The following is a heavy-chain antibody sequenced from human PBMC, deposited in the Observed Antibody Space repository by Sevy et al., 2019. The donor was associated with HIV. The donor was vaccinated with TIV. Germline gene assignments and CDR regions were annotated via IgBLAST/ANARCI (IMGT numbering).Heavy chain of an antibody. D-gene: IGHD1-1*01. J-gene: IGHJ3*02. CDR3: ARQGQLDDAFDI. V-gene: IGHV3-53*01. CDR2: IYSGGTT. CDR1: GFTVSSNY. Sequence: GGSLRLSCAASGFTVSSNYMSWIRQAPGKGLEWVSVIYSGGTTPYTASVKGRFTISRDNSKNTLYFQMNSLRAEDTAVYYCARQGQLDDAFDIWGQGTMVTVSS.